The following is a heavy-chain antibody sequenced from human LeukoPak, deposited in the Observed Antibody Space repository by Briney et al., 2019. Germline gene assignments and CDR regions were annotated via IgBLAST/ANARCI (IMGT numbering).Heavy chain of an antibody. CDR1: GFSLRHFA. V-gene: IGHV3-23*01. CDR3: ANEAHRHLDLHN. CDR2: IASDGDT. Sequence: QPGGSLRLSCAASGFSLRHFAMTWVRQVPGKGLEWVSSIASDGDTFYAGSVKGRFTISRDISTNTLHLQMNSLRADDTAIYFCANEAHRHLDLHNWGQGTLVTVST. J-gene: IGHJ4*02.